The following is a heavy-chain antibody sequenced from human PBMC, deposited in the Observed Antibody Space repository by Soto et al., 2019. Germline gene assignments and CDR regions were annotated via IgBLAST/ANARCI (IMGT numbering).Heavy chain of an antibody. J-gene: IGHJ3*02. Sequence: EVQLVASGGGLVKPGESLRLSCAGAGFIMSDDKMNWVSLARGKGLEWLGRIQRKTDGGAADYPAAMTGRFIISNDDSKNTLYLQLDNLKTKATGVYYCTTDFGGPFAMWCQATTGTFSS. CDR3: TTDFGGPFAM. CDR1: GFIMSDDK. CDR2: IQRKTDGGAA. V-gene: IGHV3-15*01. D-gene: IGHD3-10*01.